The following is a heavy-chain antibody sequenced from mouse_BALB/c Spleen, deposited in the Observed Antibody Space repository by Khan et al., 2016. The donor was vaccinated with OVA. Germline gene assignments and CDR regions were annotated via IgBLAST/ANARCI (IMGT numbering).Heavy chain of an antibody. CDR2: ISSTGSYT. CDR1: GFAFNSYD. CDR3: TRPSYYGNPWFTY. D-gene: IGHD2-10*01. J-gene: IGHJ3*01. V-gene: IGHV5-9*02. Sequence: EVELVESGGGLVKPGGSLKLSCEVSGFAFNSYDMSWVRQTPEKRLEWVATISSTGSYTYYPGSVKGRFTISRDTARNTLYLQMSSLRSEDTALYYCTRPSYYGNPWFTYWGQRTLVTVSA.